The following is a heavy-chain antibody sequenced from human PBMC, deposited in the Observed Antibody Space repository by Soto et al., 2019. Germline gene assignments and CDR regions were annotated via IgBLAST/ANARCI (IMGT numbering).Heavy chain of an antibody. Sequence: QVQLVQSGAEVKKPGASVKVSCKASGYTFTRHGISWVRQAPGQGLEWMGWITAYNGNTNYAQNSQGRCTMNPDTSTSTAYMELRSLRSDDTAVYYCARGGSGWYLDYWGQGTLVTVSS. CDR1: GYTFTRHG. CDR3: ARGGSGWYLDY. D-gene: IGHD6-19*01. J-gene: IGHJ4*02. V-gene: IGHV1-18*01. CDR2: ITAYNGNT.